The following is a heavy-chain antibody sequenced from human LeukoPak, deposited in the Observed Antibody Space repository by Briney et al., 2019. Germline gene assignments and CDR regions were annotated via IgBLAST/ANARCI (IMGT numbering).Heavy chain of an antibody. J-gene: IGHJ1*01. Sequence: GGSLRLSCAASVISNSMSWVRQAPGKGLEWVSILYAGGSIYYADSVRGRFIISRDNSKNTVYLQMNSLRVEDTGVYYCTSKIYNQPNYWGQGTPVTVSS. CDR3: TSKIYNQPNY. D-gene: IGHD1-14*01. CDR2: LYAGGSI. CDR1: VISNS. V-gene: IGHV3-66*01.